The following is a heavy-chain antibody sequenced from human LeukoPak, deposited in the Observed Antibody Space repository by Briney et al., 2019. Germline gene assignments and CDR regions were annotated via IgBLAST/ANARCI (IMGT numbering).Heavy chain of an antibody. CDR1: GGSISSGDYY. J-gene: IGHJ4*02. D-gene: IGHD4-17*01. CDR3: ARVGTLDYGDYLFDY. Sequence: SETLSLTCTVSGGSISSGDYYWSWIRQPPGKGLEWIGFIYYSGSTYYNPSLKSRVTISVDTSNNQFSLKLSSVIAADTAVYYCARVGTLDYGDYLFDYWGQGTLVTVSS. V-gene: IGHV4-30-4*01. CDR2: IYYSGST.